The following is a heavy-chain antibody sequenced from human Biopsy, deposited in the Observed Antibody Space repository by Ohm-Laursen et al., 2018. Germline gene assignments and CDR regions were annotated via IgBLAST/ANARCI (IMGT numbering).Heavy chain of an antibody. Sequence: TLSLTCSVSGGSVSSGSYYWSWIWQPPGKGLEWIGYIYYSGSTNYNPSLRSRVTISVDRSKNQFSLELSSVTAADTAVYYCARVGAGAPSIDYFDYWGQGALVTVSS. V-gene: IGHV4-61*01. CDR1: GGSVSSGSYY. CDR3: ARVGAGAPSIDYFDY. J-gene: IGHJ4*02. CDR2: IYYSGST. D-gene: IGHD1-26*01.